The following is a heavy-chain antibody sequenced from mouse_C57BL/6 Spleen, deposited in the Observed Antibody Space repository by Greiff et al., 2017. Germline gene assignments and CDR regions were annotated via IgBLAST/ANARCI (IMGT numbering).Heavy chain of an antibody. V-gene: IGHV1-54*01. CDR2: INPGSGGT. J-gene: IGHJ3*01. Sequence: QVQLQQSGAELVRPGTSVKVSCKASGYAFTNYLIEWVKQRPGQGLEWIGVINPGSGGTNYNEKFQGKATLTADKSSSTAYMQLSSLTSEDSAVYCCARRNGTAGFAYWGQGTLVTVSA. CDR3: ARRNGTAGFAY. CDR1: GYAFTNYL. D-gene: IGHD3-3*01.